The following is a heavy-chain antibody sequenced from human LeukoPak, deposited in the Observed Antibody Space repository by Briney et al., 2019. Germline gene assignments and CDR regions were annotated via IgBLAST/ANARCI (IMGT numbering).Heavy chain of an antibody. D-gene: IGHD1-26*01. V-gene: IGHV3-33*06. Sequence: GGSLRLSCAASGFTFSSYGMHWVRQAPGKGLEWVSVIWYDGSNKYYGDSVKGRFTISRDNSKNTLFLQMSSLRAEDTAVYYCAKDLGDSGPTPDSDYWGQGTLVTVSS. CDR1: GFTFSSYG. CDR3: AKDLGDSGPTPDSDY. CDR2: IWYDGSNK. J-gene: IGHJ4*02.